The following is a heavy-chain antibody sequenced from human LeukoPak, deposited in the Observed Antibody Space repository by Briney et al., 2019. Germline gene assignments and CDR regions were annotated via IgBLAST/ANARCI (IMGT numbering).Heavy chain of an antibody. D-gene: IGHD2-2*01. V-gene: IGHV4-59*01. CDR2: IYYSGST. Sequence: PSETLSLTCTVSGGSISSYYWSWIRQPPGKGLAWIGYIYYSGSTNYNPSLKSRVTISVDTSKNQFSLKLSSVTAADTAVYYCARSYCSSTSCYDYFDYWGQGTLVTVSS. J-gene: IGHJ4*02. CDR3: ARSYCSSTSCYDYFDY. CDR1: GGSISSYY.